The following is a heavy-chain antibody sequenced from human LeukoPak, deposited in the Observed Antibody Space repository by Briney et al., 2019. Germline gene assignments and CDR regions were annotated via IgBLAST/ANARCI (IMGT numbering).Heavy chain of an antibody. J-gene: IGHJ5*02. CDR2: IYHSGST. CDR3: ARDGWYYYDSSGYRDAWFDP. V-gene: IGHV4-30-2*01. D-gene: IGHD3-22*01. CDR1: GGSISSGGYS. Sequence: SQTLSLTCAVSGGSISSGGYSWSWIRQPPGKGLEWIGYIYHSGSTYYNPSLKSRVTISVDRSKNQFSLKLSSVTAADTAVYYCARDGWYYYDSSGYRDAWFDPWGQGTLVTVSS.